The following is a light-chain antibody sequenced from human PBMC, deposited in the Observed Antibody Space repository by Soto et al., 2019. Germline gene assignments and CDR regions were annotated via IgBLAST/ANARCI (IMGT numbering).Light chain of an antibody. V-gene: IGLV1-44*01. CDR1: SSNIGSNT. J-gene: IGLJ1*01. CDR3: AAWDDSLNGLV. CDR2: NNN. Sequence: QSVLTQPPSASGTPGQRVTISCSGSSSNIGSNTVNWYQQLPGTAPKLLIYNNNQRPSGLPDRFSGSKSGTSASLAISGLQSEYEAYYYCAAWDDSLNGLVFGTGTKLTVL.